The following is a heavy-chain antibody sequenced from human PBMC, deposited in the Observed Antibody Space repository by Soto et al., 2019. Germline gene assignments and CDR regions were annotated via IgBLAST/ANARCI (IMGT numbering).Heavy chain of an antibody. CDR2: ISAYNGNT. D-gene: IGHD3-3*01. CDR3: ARVKLSDFWSGYSYNWFDP. J-gene: IGHJ5*02. Sequence: ASVKVSCKASGYTFTSYCISWVRQAPGQGLEWMGWISAYNGNTNYAQKLQGRVTMTTDTSTSTAYMELRSLRSDDTAVYYCARVKLSDFWSGYSYNWFDPWGQGTLVTVSS. V-gene: IGHV1-18*04. CDR1: GYTFTSYC.